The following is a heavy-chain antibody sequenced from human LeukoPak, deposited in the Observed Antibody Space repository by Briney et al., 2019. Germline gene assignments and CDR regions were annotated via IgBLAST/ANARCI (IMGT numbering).Heavy chain of an antibody. CDR1: GFTFSSYG. CDR3: ARGVAGGWLHAYYFDY. V-gene: IGHV3-30*03. D-gene: IGHD5-24*01. J-gene: IGHJ4*02. CDR2: ISYDGSNK. Sequence: GGSLRLSCAASGFTFSSYGMHWVRQAPGKGLEWVAVISYDGSNKYYADSVKGRFTISRDNSKNTLYLQMNSLRAEDTAVYYCARGVAGGWLHAYYFDYWGQGTLVTVSS.